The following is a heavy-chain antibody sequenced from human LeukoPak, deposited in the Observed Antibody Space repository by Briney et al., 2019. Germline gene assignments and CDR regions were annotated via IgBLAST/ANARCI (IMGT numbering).Heavy chain of an antibody. Sequence: SGTLSLTCAVSGGSISSSNWWSWIRQPPGKGLEWIGEINHSGSTNYNPSLKSRVTISVDTSKNQFSLKLSSVTAADTAVYYCASFSTPEARYCSGGSCYRFDYWGQGTLVTVSS. J-gene: IGHJ4*02. CDR2: INHSGST. V-gene: IGHV4-4*02. D-gene: IGHD2-15*01. CDR1: GGSISSSNW. CDR3: ASFSTPEARYCSGGSCYRFDY.